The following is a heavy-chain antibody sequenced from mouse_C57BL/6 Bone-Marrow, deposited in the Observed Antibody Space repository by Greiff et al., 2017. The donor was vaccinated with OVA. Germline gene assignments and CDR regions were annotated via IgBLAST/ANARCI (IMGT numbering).Heavy chain of an antibody. Sequence: QVQLQQSGAELARPGASVKLSCKASGYTFTSYGISWVKQRTGQGLEWIGEIYPRSGNTYYNEKFKGKATLTADKSSSTAYMELRSLTSEDSAVYFCARRARVTTVVATGDYYAMDYWGQGTSVTVSS. CDR1: GYTFTSYG. D-gene: IGHD1-1*01. V-gene: IGHV1-81*01. CDR2: IYPRSGNT. J-gene: IGHJ4*01. CDR3: ARRARVTTVVATGDYYAMDY.